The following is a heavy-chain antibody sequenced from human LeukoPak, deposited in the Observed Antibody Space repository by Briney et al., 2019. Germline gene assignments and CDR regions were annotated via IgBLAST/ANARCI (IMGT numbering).Heavy chain of an antibody. J-gene: IGHJ4*02. Sequence: GGSLRLSCAASGFTFSSYAMSWVRQAPGKGLEWVSAISGSGGSTYYADSVKGRFTISRDNPKNTLYLQMNSLRAEDTAVYYCAKVAPYYYDSSGGGDYWGQGTLVTVSS. CDR1: GFTFSSYA. CDR2: ISGSGGST. V-gene: IGHV3-23*01. CDR3: AKVAPYYYDSSGGGDY. D-gene: IGHD3-22*01.